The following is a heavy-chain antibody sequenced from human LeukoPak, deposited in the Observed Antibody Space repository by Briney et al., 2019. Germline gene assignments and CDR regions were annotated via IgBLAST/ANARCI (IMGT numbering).Heavy chain of an antibody. D-gene: IGHD2-21*02. V-gene: IGHV3-33*01. CDR1: GFTFSNYG. CDR3: ARTDCGGDCYTDY. J-gene: IGHJ4*02. Sequence: GRSLRLSCAVSGFTFSNYGMHWVRQAPGKGLEWVAAIWYDGSNKYYADSVKGRFTISRDNSKNTLYLQMNTLRAEDTALYYCARTDCGGDCYTDYWGQGTLVTVSS. CDR2: IWYDGSNK.